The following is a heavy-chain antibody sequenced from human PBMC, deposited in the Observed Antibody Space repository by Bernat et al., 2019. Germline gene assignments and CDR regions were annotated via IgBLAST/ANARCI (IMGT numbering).Heavy chain of an antibody. CDR1: GGSISSGGYY. V-gene: IGHV4-31*03. Sequence: QVQLQESGPGLVKPPQTLSLTCTVSGGSISSGGYYWSWIRQHPGKGLEWIGYIYYSGSTNYNPSLKSRVTISVDTSQNPFSLKLSSVTAADTAVYYCARESMGTPHAYYYYMDVWGKGTTVTVSS. J-gene: IGHJ6*03. CDR3: ARESMGTPHAYYYYMDV. D-gene: IGHD4-23*01. CDR2: IYYSGST.